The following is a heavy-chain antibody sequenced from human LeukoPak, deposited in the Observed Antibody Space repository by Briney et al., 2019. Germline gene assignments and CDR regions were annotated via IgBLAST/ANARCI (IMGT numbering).Heavy chain of an antibody. J-gene: IGHJ4*02. Sequence: PSETLSLTCTASGGSISSYYWSWIRQPPGKGLEWIGYIYYSGSTNYNPSLKSRVTISVDTSKNQFSLKLSSVTAADTAVYYCARSSYSGSYLVIDYWGQGTLVTVPS. CDR1: GGSISSYY. D-gene: IGHD1-26*01. V-gene: IGHV4-59*08. CDR3: ARSSYSGSYLVIDY. CDR2: IYYSGST.